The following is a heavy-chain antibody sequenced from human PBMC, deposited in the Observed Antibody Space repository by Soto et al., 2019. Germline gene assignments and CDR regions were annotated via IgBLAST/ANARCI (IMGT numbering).Heavy chain of an antibody. Sequence: SLRLSCAASGFTFSSYAMSWVRQAPGKGLEWVSAISGSGGSTYYADSVKGRFTISRDNSKNTLYLQMNSLRAEDTAVYYCAKGLLQRLLRQMHVPGKATTVTVSS. J-gene: IGHJ6*04. CDR1: GFTFSSYA. V-gene: IGHV3-23*01. CDR2: ISGSGGST. D-gene: IGHD3-22*01. CDR3: AKGLLQRLLRQMHV.